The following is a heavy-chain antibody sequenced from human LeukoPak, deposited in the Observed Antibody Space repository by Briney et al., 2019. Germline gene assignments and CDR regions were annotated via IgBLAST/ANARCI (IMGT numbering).Heavy chain of an antibody. CDR1: GFTFGDYY. CDR2: ISSSGSTI. Sequence: GGSLRLSCAASGFTFGDYYMSWIRQAPGKGLEWVSYISSSGSTIYYADSVKGRFTISRDNAKNSLYLQMNSLRTEDTAVYYCARGSIAAAGTGVFGYFHWGQGTLVTVSS. D-gene: IGHD6-13*01. V-gene: IGHV3-11*01. CDR3: ARGSIAAAGTGVFGYFH. J-gene: IGHJ4*02.